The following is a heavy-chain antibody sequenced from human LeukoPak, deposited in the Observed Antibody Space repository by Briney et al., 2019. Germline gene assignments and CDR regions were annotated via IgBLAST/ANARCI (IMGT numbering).Heavy chain of an antibody. CDR3: AIPTGTTGREFDY. CDR2: INPNSGGT. Sequence: ASVKVSCKASGYTFTGYYMHWVRQAPGQGLEWMGWINPNSGGTNYAQKFQGRVTMTRDTSISTAYMELSRLRSDDTAVYYCAIPTGTTGREFDYWGQGTLVTVSS. J-gene: IGHJ4*02. D-gene: IGHD1-7*01. CDR1: GYTFTGYY. V-gene: IGHV1-2*02.